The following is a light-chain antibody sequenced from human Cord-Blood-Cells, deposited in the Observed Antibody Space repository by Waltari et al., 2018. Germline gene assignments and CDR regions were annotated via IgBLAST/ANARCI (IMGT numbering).Light chain of an antibody. CDR1: SSNIGAGYD. J-gene: IGLJ1*01. Sequence: VSGAPGQRVTISCTGSSSNIGAGYDVHWYQQLPGTAPKLLIYGNSNRPSGVPDRFSGSKSGTSASLAITGLQAEDEADYYCQSYDSSLSGSYVFGTGTKVTVL. CDR3: QSYDSSLSGSYV. V-gene: IGLV1-40*01. CDR2: GNS.